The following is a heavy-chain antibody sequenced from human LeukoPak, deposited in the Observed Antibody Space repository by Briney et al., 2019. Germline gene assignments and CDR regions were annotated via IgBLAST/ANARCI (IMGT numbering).Heavy chain of an antibody. D-gene: IGHD3-22*01. V-gene: IGHV3-74*01. Sequence: PGGSLRLSCAASGFTFSSYWMHWVRQAPGKGLVWVSRINSDGSSTRYADSVKGRLTISRDNSRNTLYLQMNNLRAEDTAVYYCAKGKKGSAITMIVVVRNAEYFQHWGQGTLVTVSS. J-gene: IGHJ1*01. CDR2: INSDGSST. CDR1: GFTFSSYW. CDR3: AKGKKGSAITMIVVVRNAEYFQH.